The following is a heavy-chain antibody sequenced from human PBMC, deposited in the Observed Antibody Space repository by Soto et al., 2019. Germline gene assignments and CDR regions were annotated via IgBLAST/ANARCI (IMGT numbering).Heavy chain of an antibody. D-gene: IGHD5-12*01. CDR1: GCSISSGDYY. CDR2: IYYSGST. J-gene: IGHJ4*02. V-gene: IGHV4-30-4*01. Sequence: SETLSLTCTVSGCSISSGDYYWSWIRQPPGKGLEWIGYIYYSGSTYYNPSLKSRVTISVDTSKNQFSLKLSSVAAADTAVYYCARDRTSGYDSGFDYWGQGTLVTVSS. CDR3: ARDRTSGYDSGFDY.